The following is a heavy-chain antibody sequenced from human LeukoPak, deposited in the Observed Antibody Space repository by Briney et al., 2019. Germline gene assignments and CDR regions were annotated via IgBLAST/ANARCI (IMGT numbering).Heavy chain of an antibody. D-gene: IGHD1-1*01. CDR2: IYYSGNT. V-gene: IGHV4-39*07. Sequence: SETLSLTCTVSGGSTSSGNYYWGWIRQPPGKGLEWIGGIYYSGNTYYNPSLKSRVTISVDTSKNQFSLKLSSVTAADTAVYYCARVDYRAGTTLDYWGQGTLVTVSS. CDR1: GGSTSSGNYY. CDR3: ARVDYRAGTTLDY. J-gene: IGHJ4*02.